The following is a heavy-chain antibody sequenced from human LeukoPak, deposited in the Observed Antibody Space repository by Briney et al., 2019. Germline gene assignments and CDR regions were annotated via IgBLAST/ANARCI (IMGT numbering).Heavy chain of an antibody. CDR1: GYTFTGYC. CDR3: ARGPGIAAAGTDY. J-gene: IGHJ4*02. CDR2: INPNSGGT. Sequence: ASGKASCKASGYTFTGYCMHWVRQAPGQGLEWMGWINPNSGGTNYAQKFQGRVTMTRDTSISTAYMELSRLRSDDTAVYYCARGPGIAAAGTDYWGQGALVTVSS. V-gene: IGHV1-2*02. D-gene: IGHD6-13*01.